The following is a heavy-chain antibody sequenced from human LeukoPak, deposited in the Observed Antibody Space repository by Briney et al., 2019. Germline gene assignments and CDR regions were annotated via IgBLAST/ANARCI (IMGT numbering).Heavy chain of an antibody. Sequence: PSETLSLTCTVSGDSISSSHFFWGWIRQTPGKGLEWIGSIDCCGSNYYNPSLKRRVTISVDTSKNQFSLKLSSVTAADTAVYYSARRPKDLIVVVAARGTFDNWGQGILVTVSS. CDR3: ARRPKDLIVVVAARGTFDN. V-gene: IGHV4-39*01. CDR1: GDSISSSHFF. J-gene: IGHJ4*02. D-gene: IGHD2-15*01. CDR2: IDCCGSN.